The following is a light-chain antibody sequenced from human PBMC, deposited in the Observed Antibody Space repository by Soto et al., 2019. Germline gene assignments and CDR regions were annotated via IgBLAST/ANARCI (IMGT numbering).Light chain of an antibody. CDR2: LNSDGSH. CDR3: QTWGSV. CDR1: SGHSNYA. Sequence: QSVLTQSPSASASLGASVKLTCTLSSGHSNYAIAWHQQQPEKGPRFLMKLNSDGSHYKGDGIPDRFSGSSSGAERYLTISSLQSEDEADYYCQTWGSVFGGGTKVTVL. V-gene: IGLV4-69*01. J-gene: IGLJ3*02.